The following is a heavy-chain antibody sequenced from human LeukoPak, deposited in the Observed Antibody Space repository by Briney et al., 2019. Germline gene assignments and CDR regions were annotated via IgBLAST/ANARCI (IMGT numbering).Heavy chain of an antibody. CDR3: AKYINAVDF. J-gene: IGHJ4*02. V-gene: IGHV3-7*01. CDR1: GFTFSNYW. Sequence: GGSLRLSCAASGFTFSNYWMSWVRQAPGKGLEWVANIKQDGSEKYYVDSVKGRFTISRDNAKNSLYLQMNSLRAEDTAVYYCAKYINAVDFWGQGTLVTVSS. D-gene: IGHD6-19*01. CDR2: IKQDGSEK.